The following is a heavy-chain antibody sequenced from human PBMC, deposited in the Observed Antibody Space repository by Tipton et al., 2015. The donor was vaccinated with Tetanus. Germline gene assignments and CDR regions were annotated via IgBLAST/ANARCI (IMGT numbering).Heavy chain of an antibody. CDR3: TGNWK. CDR2: ISGSGTST. J-gene: IGHJ4*02. D-gene: IGHD1-20*01. CDR1: GFSSYD. Sequence: SLRLSCAASGFSSYDMGWARQAPGKGLEWVSRISGSGTSTYYAESVRGRFTISRDNSRSTLYLQMSSLRAEDSAVYYCTGNWKWGQGTLVTVSS. V-gene: IGHV3-23*01.